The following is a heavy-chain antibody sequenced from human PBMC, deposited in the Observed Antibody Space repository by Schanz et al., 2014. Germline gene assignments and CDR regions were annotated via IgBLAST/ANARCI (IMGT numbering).Heavy chain of an antibody. V-gene: IGHV3-23*01. Sequence: EVQLLESGGGLVQPGGSLRLSCAASGFTFSSYAMSWVRQAPGKGLEWVSALSGSGGSTYYADSVKGRFTISRDNSKNTQNLQMTSRRAEDTAVYCCAKQIHYDILTGTRNWGQGTLVTVSA. J-gene: IGHJ4*02. CDR3: AKQIHYDILTGTRN. CDR1: GFTFSSYA. CDR2: LSGSGGST. D-gene: IGHD3-9*01.